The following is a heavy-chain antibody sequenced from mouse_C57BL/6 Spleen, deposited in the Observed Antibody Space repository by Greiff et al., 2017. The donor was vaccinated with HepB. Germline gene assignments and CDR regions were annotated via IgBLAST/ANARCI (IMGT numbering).Heavy chain of an antibody. CDR1: GYSITSGYD. CDR3: AREGHYYGSSYGYFDV. V-gene: IGHV3-1*01. CDR2: ISYSGST. Sequence: EVQRVESGPGMVKPSQSLSLTCTVTGYSITSGYDWHWIRHFPGNKLEWMGYISYSGSTNYNPSLKSRISITHDTSKNHFFLKLNSVTTEDTATYYCAREGHYYGSSYGYFDVWGTGTTVTVSS. D-gene: IGHD1-1*01. J-gene: IGHJ1*03.